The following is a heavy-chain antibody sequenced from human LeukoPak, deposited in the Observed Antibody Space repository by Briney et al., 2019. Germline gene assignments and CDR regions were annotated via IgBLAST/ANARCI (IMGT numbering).Heavy chain of an antibody. J-gene: IGHJ3*02. CDR3: ARRGYSSGWFHAFDI. D-gene: IGHD6-19*01. CDR1: GITVSSNY. CDR2: IYSGGNT. V-gene: IGHV3-66*02. Sequence: GGSLRLSCAASGITVSSNYMSWVRQAPGKGLEWVSVIYSGGNTYYTDSVKGRFTISRDNSKNTLYLQMNSLRPEDTAVYYCARRGYSSGWFHAFDIWGQGTMVTVSS.